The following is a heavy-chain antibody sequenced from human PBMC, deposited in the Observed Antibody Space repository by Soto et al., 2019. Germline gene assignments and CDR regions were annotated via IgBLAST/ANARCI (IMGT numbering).Heavy chain of an antibody. CDR3: ARRGSGRYYDY. CDR1: GFTFSNYA. CDR2: ISYDGGNK. V-gene: IGHV3-30-3*01. D-gene: IGHD1-26*01. Sequence: GGSLRLSCEASGFTFSNYAVHWVRQAPGKGLEWMAVISYDGGNKYYADSVKGRFTISRDNSKNTLDLQMNSLRAEDMAVYYCARRGSGRYYDYWGQGTLVTVSS. J-gene: IGHJ4*02.